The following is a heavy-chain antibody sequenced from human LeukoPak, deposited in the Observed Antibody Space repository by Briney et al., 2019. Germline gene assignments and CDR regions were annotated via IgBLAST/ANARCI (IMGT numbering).Heavy chain of an antibody. V-gene: IGHV4-59*01. CDR3: ARGSSMVRGTTGWFDP. D-gene: IGHD3-10*01. CDR2: IHYRGST. CDR1: GGSISSYY. Sequence: SETLSLTCGVSGGSISSYYWSWIRQSPAKGLEWIGYIHYRGSTNYNPSLKIRPTISVNPSKNQFSLKLSSVTAADTAVYYCARGSSMVRGTTGWFDPWGQGTLVTVSS. J-gene: IGHJ5*02.